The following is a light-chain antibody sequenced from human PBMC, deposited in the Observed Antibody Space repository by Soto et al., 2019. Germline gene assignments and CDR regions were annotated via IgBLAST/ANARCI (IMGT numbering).Light chain of an antibody. CDR2: DAS. J-gene: IGKJ2*01. CDR1: QSVRNS. V-gene: IGKV3-15*01. Sequence: ETRMTQSPATLSVSPGERVTLSCRASQSVRNSVAWYQQRPGQAPWLLIYDASFRATGISARFSGSGSGTEFTLTISSLQSEDFEVYYCQQYNNWPRTFGQGTKVDIK. CDR3: QQYNNWPRT.